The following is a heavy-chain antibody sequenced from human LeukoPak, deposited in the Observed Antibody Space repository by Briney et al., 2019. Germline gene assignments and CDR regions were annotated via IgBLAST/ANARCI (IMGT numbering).Heavy chain of an antibody. CDR2: IYPGDSDT. CDR3: ARRISSWAAGYFDY. J-gene: IGHJ4*02. D-gene: IGHD6-13*01. CDR1: GYSFTSYW. Sequence: ESLKIYCKGSGYSFTSYWIGWVRQMPGKGLEWMGIIYPGDSDTRYSPPFQGQVTISADKSIRTAYLQWSSLKASDTAMYYCARRISSWAAGYFDYWGQGTLVTVSS. V-gene: IGHV5-51*01.